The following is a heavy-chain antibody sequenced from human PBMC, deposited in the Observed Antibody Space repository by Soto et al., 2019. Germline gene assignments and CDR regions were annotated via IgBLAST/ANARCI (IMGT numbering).Heavy chain of an antibody. CDR3: ATDSATSYFGMDV. CDR1: GGHFTCHY. CDR2: VNDSGST. J-gene: IGHJ6*02. D-gene: IGHD1-26*01. Sequence: SETLSLTCAVYGGHFTCHYRSWIRQPPGKGLEWIWEVNDSGSTNFNPSLKSRVTISADTSKKQFTLKLTSVTAEDTAVYYCATDSATSYFGMDVWGHGTTVTVYS. V-gene: IGHV4-34*01.